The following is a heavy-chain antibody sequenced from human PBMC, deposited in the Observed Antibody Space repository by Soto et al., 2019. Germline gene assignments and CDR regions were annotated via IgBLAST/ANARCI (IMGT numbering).Heavy chain of an antibody. V-gene: IGHV4-31*03. Sequence: SETLSLTCSVSGGSISTVGHYWTWIRQHPGKGLEWIGSIYHTGSTYYSKSLRSRLTMSVDTSKSQFSLRLRSVTAAATAVYYCARATGTLRSRNCDYWGQGTLVTVSS. CDR1: GGSISTVGHY. D-gene: IGHD1-1*01. CDR3: ARATGTLRSRNCDY. J-gene: IGHJ4*02. CDR2: IYHTGST.